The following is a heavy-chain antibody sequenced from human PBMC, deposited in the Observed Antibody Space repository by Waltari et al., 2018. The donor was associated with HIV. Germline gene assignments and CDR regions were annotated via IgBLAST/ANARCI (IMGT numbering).Heavy chain of an antibody. Sequence: DVKILESGGGLVQPGGSLTLSCAVPGSSFPNYGMYWVRQAPEKGLEWVSRISGSGDTKYYADTVKSRFTISRDNSKNTVNLQMDNLRANDTAVYYCAQGTGFSTNPFDYWGQGTLVTVSS. V-gene: IGHV3-23*01. J-gene: IGHJ4*02. CDR2: ISGSGDTK. CDR1: GSSFPNYG. D-gene: IGHD2-8*02. CDR3: AQGTGFSTNPFDY.